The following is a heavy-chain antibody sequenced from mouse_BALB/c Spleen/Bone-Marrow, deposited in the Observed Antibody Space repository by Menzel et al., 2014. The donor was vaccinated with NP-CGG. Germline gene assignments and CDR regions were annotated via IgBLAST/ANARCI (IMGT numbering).Heavy chain of an antibody. J-gene: IGHJ4*01. CDR1: GFSLTNYG. CDR2: IWAGGST. V-gene: IGHV2-9*02. D-gene: IGHD2-14*01. CDR3: ARDHGGYSYAMDY. Sequence: QVQLQQSGPGLVAPSQSLSITCAVSGFSLTNYGVHWVRQPPGKGLEWLGVIWAGGSTNYNSTLMSRLSISKDNSKSQVFLKMNSLQTDDTAMCYCARDHGGYSYAMDYWGQGTSVTVSS.